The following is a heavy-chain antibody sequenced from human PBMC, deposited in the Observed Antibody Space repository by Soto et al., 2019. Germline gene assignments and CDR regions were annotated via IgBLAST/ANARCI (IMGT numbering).Heavy chain of an antibody. J-gene: IGHJ4*02. D-gene: IGHD3-9*01. CDR1: GGSFTSYY. CDR2: IHHSGIT. Sequence: QVQLKQWGAGLLKPSETLSLTCAVYGGSFTSYYWSWIRQPPGQGMEWIGEIHHSGITNYNPSLKSRVTISIDMSNNQFSLNLRSVTAAETGVYYCASILTGWNHLGYWGQGTPVTVSS. V-gene: IGHV4-34*01. CDR3: ASILTGWNHLGY.